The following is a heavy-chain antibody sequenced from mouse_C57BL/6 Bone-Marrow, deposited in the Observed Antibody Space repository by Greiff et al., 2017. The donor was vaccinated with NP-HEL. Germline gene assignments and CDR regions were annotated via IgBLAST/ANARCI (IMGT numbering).Heavy chain of an antibody. J-gene: IGHJ2*01. CDR1: GYTFTSYW. D-gene: IGHD2-10*01. CDR3: ARRRAYYGYFDY. V-gene: IGHV1-64*01. CDR2: IHPNSGST. Sequence: QVQLQQPGAELVKPGASVKLSCKASGYTFTSYWMHWVKQRPGQGLEWIGMIHPNSGSTNYNEKFKSKATLTVDKSSSTAYMQLSSLTSEDSAVYYCARRRAYYGYFDYWGQGTTLTVSS.